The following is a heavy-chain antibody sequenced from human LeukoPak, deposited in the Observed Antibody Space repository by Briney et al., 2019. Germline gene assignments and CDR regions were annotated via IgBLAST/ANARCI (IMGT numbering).Heavy chain of an antibody. D-gene: IGHD1-26*01. V-gene: IGHV4-39*01. Sequence: SETLSLTCTVSGGSISSSSYYWGWIRQPPGKGLESIGSIYYSGSTYYNPSLKSRVTISVDTSKNQFSLKLSSVTAADTAVYYCAIPSIVGATWYFDYWAREPWSPSPQ. CDR2: IYYSGST. J-gene: IGHJ4*02. CDR1: GGSISSSSYY. CDR3: AIPSIVGATWYFDY.